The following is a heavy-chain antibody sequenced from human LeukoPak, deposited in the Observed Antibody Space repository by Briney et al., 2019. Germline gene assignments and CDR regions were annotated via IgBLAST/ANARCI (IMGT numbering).Heavy chain of an antibody. J-gene: IGHJ1*01. V-gene: IGHV3-7*03. D-gene: IGHD3-16*01. Sequence: PGGSLRLTCVASGFSFSDSTMSWLRQAAGKGLEWVAKMKEDGSDENYVDSVKGRFTISRDNARNSLHLQMKSLRAEDTAVYFCAKGGAGGGYFPTWGQGILVIVSS. CDR2: MKEDGSDE. CDR3: AKGGAGGGYFPT. CDR1: GFSFSDST.